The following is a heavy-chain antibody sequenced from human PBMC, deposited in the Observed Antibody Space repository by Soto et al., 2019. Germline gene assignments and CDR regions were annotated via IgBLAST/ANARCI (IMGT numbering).Heavy chain of an antibody. J-gene: IGHJ4*02. Sequence: PGGSLRLSCAASGSTFSTYWMDWVRQTPGKGLEWVANINQDGSKKNYVDSVKGRFTISRDNAKNSLYLQMSSLTAEDSALYYCSRSLNSWGQGTLVTVSS. CDR2: INQDGSKK. CDR1: GSTFSTYW. CDR3: SRSLNS. V-gene: IGHV3-7*01.